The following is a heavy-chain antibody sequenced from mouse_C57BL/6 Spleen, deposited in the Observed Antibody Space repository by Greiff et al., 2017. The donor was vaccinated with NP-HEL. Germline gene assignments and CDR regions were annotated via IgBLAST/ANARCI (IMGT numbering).Heavy chain of an antibody. V-gene: IGHV5-6*01. CDR2: ISSGGSYT. CDR1: GFTFSSYG. Sequence: DVQLVESGGDLVKPGGSLKLSCAASGFTFSSYGMSWVRQTPDKRLEWVATISSGGSYTYYPDSVKGRFTISRDNAKNTLYLQMSSLKSEDTAMYYCARHGEPYYFDYWGQGTTLTVSS. J-gene: IGHJ2*01. CDR3: ARHGEPYYFDY.